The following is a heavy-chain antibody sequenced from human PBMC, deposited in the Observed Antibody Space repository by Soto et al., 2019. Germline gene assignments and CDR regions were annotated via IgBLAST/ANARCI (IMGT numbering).Heavy chain of an antibody. CDR1: GGSISSYY. CDR2: IYYSGST. J-gene: IGHJ3*02. Sequence: TLSLTCTVSGGSISSYYWSWIRQPPGKGLEWIGYIYYSGSTNYNPSLKSRVTISVDTSKNQFSLKLSSVTAADTAVYFCARRYGLSAFDIWGQGTMVTVS. V-gene: IGHV4-59*08. D-gene: IGHD3-10*01. CDR3: ARRYGLSAFDI.